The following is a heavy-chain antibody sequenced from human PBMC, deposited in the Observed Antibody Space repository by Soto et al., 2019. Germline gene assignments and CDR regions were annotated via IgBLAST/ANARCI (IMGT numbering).Heavy chain of an antibody. J-gene: IGHJ3*02. Sequence: EVQLVESGGGLIQPGGSLRLSCAASGFTVSSNYMSWVRQAPGKGLEWVSVIYSGGSTYYADSVKGRFTISRDNSKITLYLQINSLGAEDTVVYYCVSLGVRTYFDAFDIWGQGTMVTVSS. CDR3: VSLGVRTYFDAFDI. D-gene: IGHD3-10*01. V-gene: IGHV3-53*01. CDR2: IYSGGST. CDR1: GFTVSSNY.